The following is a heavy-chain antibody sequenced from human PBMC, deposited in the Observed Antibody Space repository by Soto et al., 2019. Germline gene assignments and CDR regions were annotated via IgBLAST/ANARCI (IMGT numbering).Heavy chain of an antibody. Sequence: PGGSLRLSCAASGFTFSSYWMHWVRQAPGEGLIWVSRINGDGSRTTYGDSVKGRFTISRDNARNTVYLQMNGLSAEDTAIYYCARIGTGYYYMDVWGKGTTVTVSS. D-gene: IGHD1-1*01. CDR3: ARIGTGYYYMDV. J-gene: IGHJ6*03. V-gene: IGHV3-74*01. CDR1: GFTFSSYW. CDR2: INGDGSRT.